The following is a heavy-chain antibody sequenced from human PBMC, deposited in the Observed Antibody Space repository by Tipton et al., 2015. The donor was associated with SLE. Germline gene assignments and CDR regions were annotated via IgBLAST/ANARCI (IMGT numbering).Heavy chain of an antibody. D-gene: IGHD4-17*01. Sequence: TLSLTCAVYGGSFSGYYWSWIRQPPGKGLEWIGEINHSGSTNYNPSLKSRVTISVDTSKNQFSLKLSSVTAADTAVYYCAAYGPFMDGYCFYYMVVWGKGTTVTLSS. CDR3: AAYGPFMDGYCFYYMVV. CDR2: INHSGST. V-gene: IGHV4-34*01. CDR1: GGSFSGYY. J-gene: IGHJ6*03.